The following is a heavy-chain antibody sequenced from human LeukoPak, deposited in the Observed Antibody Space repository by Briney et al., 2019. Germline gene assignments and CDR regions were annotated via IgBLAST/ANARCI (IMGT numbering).Heavy chain of an antibody. CDR3: AKVRDVYGQFDY. CDR1: GFTFSSHA. D-gene: IGHD5/OR15-5a*01. V-gene: IGHV3-23*01. J-gene: IGHJ4*02. Sequence: GGSLRLSCAAPGFTFSSHAMSWVRQAPGKGLEWVSAISATGSSLYYADSVKGRFTISRDSSQNTLFLQMNSLRAEDTAVYYCAKVRDVYGQFDYWGQGALVTVSS. CDR2: ISATGSSL.